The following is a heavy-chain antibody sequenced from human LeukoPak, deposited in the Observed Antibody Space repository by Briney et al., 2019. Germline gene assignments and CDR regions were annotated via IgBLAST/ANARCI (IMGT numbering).Heavy chain of an antibody. D-gene: IGHD5-18*01. J-gene: IGHJ4*02. CDR2: ISGSGGTT. CDR3: VKGSTAMVTYYFDY. V-gene: IGHV3-23*01. CDR1: GFTFSNYA. Sequence: PGGSLRLSCVASGFTFSNYAMSWVRQAPGKGLEWVPGISGSGGTTYYADSAKGRFTITRDNSKNTLYLRRSSLRVEDTAIYYCVKGSTAMVTYYFDYWGQGTLVTVSS.